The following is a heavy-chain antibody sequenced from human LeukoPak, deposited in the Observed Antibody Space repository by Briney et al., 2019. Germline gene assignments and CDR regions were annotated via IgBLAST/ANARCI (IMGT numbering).Heavy chain of an antibody. J-gene: IGHJ4*02. CDR1: GFTFSSYG. D-gene: IGHD1-26*01. Sequence: PGRSLRLSCAASGFTFSSYGMHWVRQAPGKGLEWVAVISYDGSNKYYADSVKGRFTISRDNSKNTLYLQMNSLRAEDTAVYYCAKENGSYFDYWGQGTLVTVSS. CDR2: ISYDGSNK. V-gene: IGHV3-30*18. CDR3: AKENGSYFDY.